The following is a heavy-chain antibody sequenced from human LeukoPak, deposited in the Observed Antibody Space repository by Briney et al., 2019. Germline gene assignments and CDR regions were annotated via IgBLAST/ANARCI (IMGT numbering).Heavy chain of an antibody. D-gene: IGHD2-2*01. V-gene: IGHV3-30*18. CDR1: GFTFSTYG. Sequence: PGGSLSLSCAASGFTFSTYGMHWVRQAPGKGLEWVAVISYDGTNKYYADSVKGRFTISRDNSKNTLYLHMNSLRAEDTAVYYCAKDAAAYCSSTSCYQGYFDYWGQGTLVTVSS. CDR2: ISYDGTNK. CDR3: AKDAAAYCSSTSCYQGYFDY. J-gene: IGHJ4*02.